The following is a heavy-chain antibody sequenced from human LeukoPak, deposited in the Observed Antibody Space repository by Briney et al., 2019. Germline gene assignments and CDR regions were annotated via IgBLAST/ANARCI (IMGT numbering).Heavy chain of an antibody. Sequence: PGGSLRLSCAASGFTFSSYWMHWVRQAPGRGLVWVSRINTDGSSVSHADSVKGRFTISRDNAKDTLYLQMNSLRDEDTAVYYCARVKDIAVAGSPDYWGQGTLVTVSS. CDR3: ARVKDIAVAGSPDY. V-gene: IGHV3-74*01. CDR1: GFTFSSYW. CDR2: INTDGSSV. J-gene: IGHJ4*02. D-gene: IGHD6-19*01.